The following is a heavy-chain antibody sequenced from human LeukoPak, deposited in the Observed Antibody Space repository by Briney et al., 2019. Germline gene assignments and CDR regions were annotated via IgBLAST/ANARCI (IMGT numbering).Heavy chain of an antibody. D-gene: IGHD1-1*01. V-gene: IGHV3-7*03. CDR2: IKQDGSEK. Sequence: GGSLRLSCAASGFTFSTYWMSWVRQAPGKGLEWVANIKQDGSEKYYVDSVKGRFTISRDNARNSLYLQMNSLRAEDTAVYYCARVSRWALSHNPHYWGQGTLVTVSS. CDR3: ARVSRWALSHNPHY. J-gene: IGHJ4*02. CDR1: GFTFSTYW.